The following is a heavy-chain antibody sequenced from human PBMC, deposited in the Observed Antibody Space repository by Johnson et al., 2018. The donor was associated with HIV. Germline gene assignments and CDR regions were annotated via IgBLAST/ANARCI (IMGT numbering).Heavy chain of an antibody. D-gene: IGHD1-26*01. CDR2: ISYDGSDK. CDR1: GFTFSSYA. CDR3: ARVRSGRENAVDI. V-gene: IGHV3-30*04. J-gene: IGHJ3*02. Sequence: QVQLVESGGGVVQPGRSLRLSCAASGFTFSSYAIHWVRQAPAKGLEWVAVISYDGSDKYYADSVKGRFTISRDSSKNTLYLQMNSPRVEDTAVYYCARVRSGRENAVDIWGQGTMVTVSS.